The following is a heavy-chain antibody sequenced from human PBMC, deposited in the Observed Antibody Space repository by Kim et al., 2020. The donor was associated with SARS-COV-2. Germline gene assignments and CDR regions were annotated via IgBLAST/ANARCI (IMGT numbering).Heavy chain of an antibody. D-gene: IGHD3-16*01. Sequence: GGSLRLSCAASGFTFSSYGMHWVRQAPGKGLEWVAVISYDGSNKYYADSVKGRFTISRDNSKNTLYLQMNSLRAEDTAVYYCARDLDAAGGGGDYYYYYGMDVWGQGTTVTVSS. CDR2: ISYDGSNK. V-gene: IGHV3-33*05. CDR3: ARDLDAAGGGGDYYYYYGMDV. J-gene: IGHJ6*02. CDR1: GFTFSSYG.